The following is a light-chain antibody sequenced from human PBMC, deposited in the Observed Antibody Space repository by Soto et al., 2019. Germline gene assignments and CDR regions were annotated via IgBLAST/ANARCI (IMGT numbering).Light chain of an antibody. CDR1: QSVNTY. CDR2: DAS. CDR3: QHRRNWPLS. Sequence: EIVLTQSPATLSLSPGERATLSCRASQSVNTYLAWYQQKPGQAPRLLIYDASNRATGIPARFSGSGSGTYFTLTISRLEPEDFAVYYCQHRRNWPLSFGGGTRVEIK. J-gene: IGKJ4*01. V-gene: IGKV3-11*01.